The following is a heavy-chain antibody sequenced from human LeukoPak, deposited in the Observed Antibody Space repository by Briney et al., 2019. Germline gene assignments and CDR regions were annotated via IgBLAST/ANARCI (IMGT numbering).Heavy chain of an antibody. CDR2: IAWNSGEK. V-gene: IGHV3-9*01. D-gene: IGHD5-18*01. CDR1: GFTFDNYA. CDR3: AKDSGGYSYGCFFDL. J-gene: IGHJ4*02. Sequence: GRSLRLSCAASGFTFDNYAMHWVRQAPGKGLEWVSGIAWNSGEKGYADSVKGRFTISRDNAKNSLYLQMNSLRAEDTAMYYCAKDSGGYSYGCFFDLWGQGTLVTVSS.